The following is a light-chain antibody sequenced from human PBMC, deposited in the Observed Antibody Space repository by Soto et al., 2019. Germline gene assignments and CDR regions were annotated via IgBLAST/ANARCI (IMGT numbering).Light chain of an antibody. Sequence: QSALPQPASVSGSPGQSITISCTGTSSDVGGYNFVSWYQQHPGKAPKFLIYDVSNRPSGVSTRFSGSKSGNTASLTISGLQAEDEADYYCSSYTSSSTQVFGTGTKVTVL. V-gene: IGLV2-14*03. CDR1: SSDVGGYNF. CDR3: SSYTSSSTQV. CDR2: DVS. J-gene: IGLJ1*01.